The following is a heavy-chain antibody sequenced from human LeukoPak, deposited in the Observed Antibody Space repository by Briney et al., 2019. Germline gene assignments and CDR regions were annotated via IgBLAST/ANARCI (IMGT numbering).Heavy chain of an antibody. CDR2: IYPGDSDT. J-gene: IGHJ4*02. CDR3: ARQAQSYCSSTSCYGPFDY. V-gene: IGHV5-51*01. CDR1: GYSFTSYW. D-gene: IGHD2-2*01. Sequence: GESLKISCKGSGYSFTSYWIGWVRQMPGKGLEWMGIIYPGDSDTRYSPSFQGQVTISADKSISTAYLQWSSLKASDTAMYYCARQAQSYCSSTSCYGPFDYWGQGTLVTVSS.